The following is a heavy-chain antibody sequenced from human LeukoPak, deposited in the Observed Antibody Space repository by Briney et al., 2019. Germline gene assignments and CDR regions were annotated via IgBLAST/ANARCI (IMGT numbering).Heavy chain of an antibody. CDR3: ARAYGGLIDY. V-gene: IGHV3-74*01. CDR2: INSDGSST. D-gene: IGHD3-16*01. CDR1: GFTFSSYW. J-gene: IGHJ4*02. Sequence: PGGSLRLSCAASGFTFSSYWMHWVRQAPGKGLVWVSRINSDGSSTSYADSVKGRFTISKDNSKNTLYLQRNSLSGEDTSMYFCARAYGGLIDYWGQGTLVTVSS.